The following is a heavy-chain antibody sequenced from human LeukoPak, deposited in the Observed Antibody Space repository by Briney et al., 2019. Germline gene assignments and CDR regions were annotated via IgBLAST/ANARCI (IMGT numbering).Heavy chain of an antibody. D-gene: IGHD3-16*02. Sequence: SVKVSCKASGGTFSRYTISWVRQAPGQGLEWMGRIIPILGIANYAQKFQGRVTITADKSTSTAYMELSSLRSEDTAVYYCAGDSHESMITFGGVIATWGQGTLVTVSS. CDR1: GGTFSRYT. V-gene: IGHV1-69*04. CDR2: IIPILGIA. CDR3: AGDSHESMITFGGVIAT. J-gene: IGHJ4*02.